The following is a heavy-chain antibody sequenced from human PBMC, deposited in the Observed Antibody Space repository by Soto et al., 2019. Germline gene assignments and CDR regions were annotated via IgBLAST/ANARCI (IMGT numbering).Heavy chain of an antibody. CDR1: GFIFSNYE. D-gene: IGHD6-13*01. Sequence: GGSLRLSCAASGFIFSNYEMNWVRQAPGKGLEWLSYISSVGSTVYYADSVKGRFTISRDSAKSSLYLQMNSLRAEDTAVYYCASVSSSWSYFDYWGQGTLVTVSS. J-gene: IGHJ4*02. V-gene: IGHV3-48*03. CDR3: ASVSSSWSYFDY. CDR2: ISSVGSTV.